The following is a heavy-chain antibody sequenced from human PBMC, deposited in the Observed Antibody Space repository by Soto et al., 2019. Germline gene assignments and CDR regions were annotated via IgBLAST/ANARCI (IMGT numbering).Heavy chain of an antibody. CDR2: IYYSGST. V-gene: IGHV4-59*01. Sequence: SETLSLTCTVSGGSISSYYWSWIRQPPGKGLEWIGYIYYSGSTNYNPSLKSRVTISVDTSKNQFSLKLSSVTAADTAVYYCARAWTKTSTFDYWGQGTLVTVSS. J-gene: IGHJ4*02. D-gene: IGHD1-1*01. CDR3: ARAWTKTSTFDY. CDR1: GGSISSYY.